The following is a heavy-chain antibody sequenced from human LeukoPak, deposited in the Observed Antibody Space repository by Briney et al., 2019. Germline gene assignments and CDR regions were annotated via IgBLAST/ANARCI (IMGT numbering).Heavy chain of an antibody. CDR1: GLTFSNYA. CDR2: ISGSGGTI. D-gene: IGHD3-22*01. J-gene: IGHJ4*02. V-gene: IGHV3-23*01. Sequence: GGSLRLSCAASGLTFSNYAMNWVREARGKGGEGVALISGSGGTIYYIDSVKGRFTISRDNSQSALYVQMNSLRSEDTAVYYFANSGSGYHFFDYWGQGTLVTVSS. CDR3: ANSGSGYHFFDY.